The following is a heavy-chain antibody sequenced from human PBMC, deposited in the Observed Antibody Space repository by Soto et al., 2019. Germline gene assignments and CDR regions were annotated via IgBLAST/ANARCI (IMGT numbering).Heavy chain of an antibody. D-gene: IGHD3-16*01. Sequence: EVQLVESGGGLVQPGRSLRLSCAASGFTFDDYAMHWVRQAPGKGLEWVSGISWNSGSIGYADSVKGRFTISRDNAKKSLYLQMHSLRAEDTALYYCAKEKGFGGVRKGMDVWGQGTTVTVSS. CDR2: ISWNSGSI. J-gene: IGHJ6*02. CDR1: GFTFDDYA. CDR3: AKEKGFGGVRKGMDV. V-gene: IGHV3-9*01.